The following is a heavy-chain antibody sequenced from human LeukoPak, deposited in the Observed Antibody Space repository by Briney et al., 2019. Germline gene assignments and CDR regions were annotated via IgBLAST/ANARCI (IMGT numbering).Heavy chain of an antibody. CDR3: AVGLDYYYYYMDV. CDR1: GGSISSSSYY. V-gene: IGHV4-39*07. J-gene: IGHJ6*03. CDR2: IYYSGST. Sequence: DPSETLSLTCTVSGGSISSSSYYWGWIRQPPGKGLEWIGSIYYSGSTYYNPSLKSRVTISVDTSKNQFSLKLSSVTAADTAVYYCAVGLDYYYYYMDVWGKGTTVTVSS.